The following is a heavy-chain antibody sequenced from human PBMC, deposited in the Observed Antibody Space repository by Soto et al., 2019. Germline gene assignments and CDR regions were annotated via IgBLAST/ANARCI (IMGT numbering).Heavy chain of an antibody. V-gene: IGHV6-1*01. J-gene: IGHJ5*02. CDR2: TYYRSKWYN. Sequence: PSQTLSLTCAISGDSVSSNSAAWIWIRQSPSRGLEWLGRTYYRSKWYNDYALSVKSRITLNPDTSKNQFSLQLNSVTPEATAVYYCARGNHNNWFDPWGQGTLVTVSS. CDR1: GDSVSSNSAA. CDR3: ARGNHNNWFDP.